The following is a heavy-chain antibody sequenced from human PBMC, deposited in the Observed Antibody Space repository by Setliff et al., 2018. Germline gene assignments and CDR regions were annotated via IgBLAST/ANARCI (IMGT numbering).Heavy chain of an antibody. V-gene: IGHV4-4*08. CDR2: IYSSGTT. J-gene: IGHJ4*02. CDR1: GGSISSYY. CDR3: ARGLSKRDY. Sequence: ASETLSLTCTVSGGSISSYYWSWIRQPPGKGLEWIGYIYSSGTTNYNPSLKSRVTISVDTSKNQFSLKLTSVTAADTAVYYCARGLSKRDYWGQGTLVTVSS.